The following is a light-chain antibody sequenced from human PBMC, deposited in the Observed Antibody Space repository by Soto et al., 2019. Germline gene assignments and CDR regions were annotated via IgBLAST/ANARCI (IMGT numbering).Light chain of an antibody. CDR3: QHLHAYPIT. CDR1: QAIGSY. V-gene: IGKV1-9*01. J-gene: IGKJ4*01. CDR2: TVS. Sequence: DLQLTQSPSFLPASVGDRVTITCRASQAIGSYLAWYQQKPGNAPKLLMHTVSTLQSGVPSRSSGSGSVTEFTLTITSLQPEDSATYFCQHLHAYPITFGGATNVDI.